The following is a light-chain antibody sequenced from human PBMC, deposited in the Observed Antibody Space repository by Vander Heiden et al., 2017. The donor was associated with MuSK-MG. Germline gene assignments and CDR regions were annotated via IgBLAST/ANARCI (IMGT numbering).Light chain of an antibody. CDR3: QSADSSGTYGV. Sequence: SYELTQPPSVSVSPGQTARITCSGDALPKKYAYWYQQKPGQAPVLVIYEDSERPSGIPERFSGSSSGTTVTLTTSGVQAEDEADYYCQSADSSGTYGVFGGGTKLTVL. J-gene: IGLJ3*02. CDR1: ALPKKY. V-gene: IGLV3-25*03. CDR2: EDS.